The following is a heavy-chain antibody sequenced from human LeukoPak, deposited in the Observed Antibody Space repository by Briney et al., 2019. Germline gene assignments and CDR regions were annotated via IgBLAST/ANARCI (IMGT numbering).Heavy chain of an antibody. V-gene: IGHV3-30*19. J-gene: IGHJ4*02. CDR3: ARGPDYYDFWSGHGGYFDY. D-gene: IGHD3-3*01. CDR1: GFTFSNYG. CDR2: ISYDGSNK. Sequence: GGSLRLSCAASGFTFSNYGMHWVRQAPGKGLEWVAVISYDGSNKYYADSVKGRFTISRDNSKNTLYLQMNSLRAEDTAVYYCARGPDYYDFWSGHGGYFDYWGQGTLVTVSS.